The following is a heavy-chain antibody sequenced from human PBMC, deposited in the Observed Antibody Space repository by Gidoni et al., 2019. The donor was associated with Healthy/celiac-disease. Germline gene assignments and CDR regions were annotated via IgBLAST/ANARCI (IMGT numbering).Heavy chain of an antibody. D-gene: IGHD2-2*01. CDR1: CGSISSGCYS. V-gene: IGHV4-31*03. J-gene: IGHJ3*02. CDR3: ARDRLGYCSSTSCPYAFDI. Sequence: QVQLQESGPGLVQPSQTLSLTCTVSCGSISSGCYSWSWIRPHTGKGLEWIGYIYYSGSTDYNQSLKSRVTISVDTSKNQFYLKLSSVTAADTDVYYCARDRLGYCSSTSCPYAFDIWGQGTMVTVSS. CDR2: IYYSGST.